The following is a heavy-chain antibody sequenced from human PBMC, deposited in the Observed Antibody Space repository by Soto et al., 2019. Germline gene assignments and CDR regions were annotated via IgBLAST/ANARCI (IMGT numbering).Heavy chain of an antibody. CDR1: GFTFSSYA. D-gene: IGHD6-6*01. Sequence: EVQLLESGGGLVQPGGSLRLSCAASGFTFSSYAMSWVRQAPGKGLEWVSAISGSGGSTYYADSVKGRFTISRDNSKNPLYLQMNSLRAEDTAVYYCARARPYYYYGMDVWGQGTTVTVSS. CDR3: ARARPYYYYGMDV. J-gene: IGHJ6*02. V-gene: IGHV3-23*01. CDR2: ISGSGGST.